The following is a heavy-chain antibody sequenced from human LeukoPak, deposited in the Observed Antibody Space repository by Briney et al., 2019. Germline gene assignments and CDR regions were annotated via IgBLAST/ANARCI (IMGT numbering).Heavy chain of an antibody. D-gene: IGHD5-12*01. V-gene: IGHV3-48*04. J-gene: IGHJ6*02. CDR2: ISSSSTI. CDR3: ARDKKTRLYSGYVHDGMDV. CDR1: GFTFSSYS. Sequence: GGSLRLSCAASGFTFSSYSMNWVRQAPGKGLEWVSYISSSSTIYYADSVKGRFTISRDNAKNSLYLQMNSLRAEDTAVYYCARDKKTRLYSGYVHDGMDVWGQGTTVTVSS.